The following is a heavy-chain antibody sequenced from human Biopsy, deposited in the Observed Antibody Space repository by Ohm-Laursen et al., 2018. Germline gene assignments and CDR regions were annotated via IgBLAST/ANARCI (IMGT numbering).Heavy chain of an antibody. CDR3: ATKLTGYFHH. V-gene: IGHV1-69*06. Sequence: AASVKVSCKAPGGTFSNYGVNWVRQAPGQGLEWLGGNIPILGAGNYAQKFQDRVTVAADTSTGTATMELRSLRSDDTAVYYCATKLTGYFHHWGQGILVIVSS. CDR1: GGTFSNYG. CDR2: NIPILGAG. J-gene: IGHJ1*01. D-gene: IGHD3-9*01.